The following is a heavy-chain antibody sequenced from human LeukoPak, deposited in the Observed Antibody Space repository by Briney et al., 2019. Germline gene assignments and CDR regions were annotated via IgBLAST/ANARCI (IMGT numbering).Heavy chain of an antibody. CDR2: ISSSSSYI. V-gene: IGHV3-21*01. CDR3: ARDVGPGKWFDP. Sequence: PGGSLRLSCAASRFTFSSYSMNWVRQAPGKGLEWVSSISSSSSYIYYADSVKGRFTISRDNAKNSLYLQMNSLRAEDTAVYYCARDVGPGKWFDPWGQGTLVTVSS. CDR1: RFTFSSYS. J-gene: IGHJ5*02. D-gene: IGHD3-10*01.